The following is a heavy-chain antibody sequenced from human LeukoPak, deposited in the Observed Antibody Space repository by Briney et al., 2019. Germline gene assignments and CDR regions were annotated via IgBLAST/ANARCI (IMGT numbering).Heavy chain of an antibody. J-gene: IGHJ4*02. D-gene: IGHD3-10*01. CDR1: GGSISSGDYY. CDR2: IYYSGST. V-gene: IGHV4-30-4*01. CDR3: ARVPYYYGSGSYFDY. Sequence: SQTLSLTCTVSGGSISSGDYYWSWIRQPPGKGLEWIGYIYYSGSTYYNPSLKSRVTISVDMSKNQFSLKLSSVTAADTAVYYCARVPYYYGSGSYFDYWGQETLVTVSS.